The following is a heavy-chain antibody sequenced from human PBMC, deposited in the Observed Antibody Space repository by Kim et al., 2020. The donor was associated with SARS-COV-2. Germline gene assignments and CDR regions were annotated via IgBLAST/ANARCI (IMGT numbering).Heavy chain of an antibody. D-gene: IGHD2-15*01. J-gene: IGHJ6*02. CDR2: LSGSGVTS. CDR1: GFSFKNFA. CDR3: AKTGGGGSWPEATYYYGLDV. Sequence: GGSLRLSCVVSGFSFKNFAISWVRQTPGKGLEWVSGLSGSGVTSDYAESVKGRFTLSRDNSNNTVFLRMHSLRTEDAAVYFCAKTGGGGSWPEATYYYGLDVWGRGTTVIVS. V-gene: IGHV3-23*01.